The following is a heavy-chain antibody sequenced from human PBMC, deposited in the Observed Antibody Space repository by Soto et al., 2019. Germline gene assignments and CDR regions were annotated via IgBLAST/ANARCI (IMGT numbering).Heavy chain of an antibody. J-gene: IGHJ5*02. Sequence: GGSLRLSCAASGFTFSSYDMHWVRQATGKGLEWVSAIGTAGDTYYPGSVKGRFTISRENAKNSLYLQMNSLRAGDTAVYYCARAKGVGATNWFDHWGQGTLVTVSS. CDR3: ARAKGVGATNWFDH. V-gene: IGHV3-13*01. CDR1: GFTFSSYD. D-gene: IGHD1-26*01. CDR2: IGTAGDT.